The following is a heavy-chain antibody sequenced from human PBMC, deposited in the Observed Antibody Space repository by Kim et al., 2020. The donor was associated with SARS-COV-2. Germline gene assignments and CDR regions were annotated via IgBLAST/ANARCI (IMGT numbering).Heavy chain of an antibody. Sequence: GGSLRLSCTASGFTFGDYAMSWFRQAPGKGLEWVGFIRSKAYGGTTEYAASVKGRFTISRDDSKSIAYLQMNSLKTEDTAVYYCTRFRFYDRTDYWGQGTLVTVSS. CDR2: IRSKAYGGTT. D-gene: IGHD3-22*01. CDR1: GFTFGDYA. CDR3: TRFRFYDRTDY. J-gene: IGHJ4*02. V-gene: IGHV3-49*03.